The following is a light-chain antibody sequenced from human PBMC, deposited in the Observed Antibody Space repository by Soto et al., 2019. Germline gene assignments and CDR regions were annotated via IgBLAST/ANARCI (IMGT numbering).Light chain of an antibody. CDR2: GAS. V-gene: IGKV3-20*01. Sequence: EIVLTQSPGTLSLSPGDRATLSCRASQIVSSSYLAWYQQKPGQAPSLLMYGASNRATGIPDRVSDSGSGTDFTLTISGLEPEDFAVYDCQQYVSSPRTFGQGTKVEVE. J-gene: IGKJ1*01. CDR3: QQYVSSPRT. CDR1: QIVSSSY.